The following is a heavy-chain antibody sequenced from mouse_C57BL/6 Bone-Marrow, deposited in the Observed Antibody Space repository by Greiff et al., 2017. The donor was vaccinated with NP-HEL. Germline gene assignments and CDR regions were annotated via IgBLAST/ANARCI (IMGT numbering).Heavy chain of an antibody. V-gene: IGHV1-55*01. CDR3: ARIYYGSSYVGYWYFDV. CDR2: IYPGSGST. D-gene: IGHD1-1*01. Sequence: VQLQQSGAELVKPGASVKMSCKASGYTFTSYWITWVKQRPGQGLEWIGDIYPGSGSTNYNEKFKSKATLTVDTSSSTAYMQLSSLTSEDSAVYYCARIYYGSSYVGYWYFDVWGTGTTVTVSS. CDR1: GYTFTSYW. J-gene: IGHJ1*03.